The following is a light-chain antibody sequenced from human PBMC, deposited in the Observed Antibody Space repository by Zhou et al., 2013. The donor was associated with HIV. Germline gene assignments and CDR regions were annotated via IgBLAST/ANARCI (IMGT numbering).Light chain of an antibody. J-gene: IGKJ2*04. CDR3: QQYNNWPPSS. CDR2: GAS. V-gene: IGKV3-15*01. CDR1: QSVSSY. Sequence: EIVLTQSPATLSLSPGERATLSCRASQSVSSYLAWYQQKPGQAPRLLIYGASTRATGIPARFSGSGSGTEFTLTISNLQSEDFAVYYCQQYNNWPPSSFGQGTKLEIK.